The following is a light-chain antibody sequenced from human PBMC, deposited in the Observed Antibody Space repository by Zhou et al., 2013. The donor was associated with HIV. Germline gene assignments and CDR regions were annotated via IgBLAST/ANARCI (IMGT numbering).Light chain of an antibody. CDR2: RNN. J-gene: IGLJ2*01. CDR1: RSNIGSNY. Sequence: QSVLTQPPSASGTPGQRVTISCSGSRSNIGSNYEYWYQQLPGTAPKLLIYRNNQRPSGVPDRFSGSKSGTSASLAISGLRSEDEADYYCAAWGDSLSGVVFGGGTKLTVL. CDR3: AAWGDSLSGVV. V-gene: IGLV1-47*01.